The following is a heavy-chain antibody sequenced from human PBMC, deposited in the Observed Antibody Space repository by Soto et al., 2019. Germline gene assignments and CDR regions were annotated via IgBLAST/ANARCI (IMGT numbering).Heavy chain of an antibody. CDR2: IYSGGST. CDR3: ARGSALYCSGGSCYSLYDPYYYGMDV. CDR1: GFTVSSNY. V-gene: IGHV3-53*01. Sequence: GGSLRLSCAASGFTVSSNYMSWVRQAPGKGLEWVSVIYSGGSTYYADSVKGRFTISRDNSKNTLYLQMNSLRAEDTAVYYCARGSALYCSGGSCYSLYDPYYYGMDVWGQGTTVTVSS. D-gene: IGHD2-15*01. J-gene: IGHJ6*02.